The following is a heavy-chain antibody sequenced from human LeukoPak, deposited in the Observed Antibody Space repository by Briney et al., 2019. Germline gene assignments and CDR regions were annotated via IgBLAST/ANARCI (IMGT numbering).Heavy chain of an antibody. Sequence: SETVSLTCTVSGGSISSYYWSWIRQPPGKGLEWIGYIYYGGSTSYNPSLKSRVTISVDTSKNQFPLKLSSVTAADTAVYYCARRTDTSGWYRDDYWGQGTLVTVS. CDR2: IYYGGST. V-gene: IGHV4-59*01. D-gene: IGHD6-19*01. CDR1: GGSISSYY. CDR3: ARRTDTSGWYRDDY. J-gene: IGHJ4*02.